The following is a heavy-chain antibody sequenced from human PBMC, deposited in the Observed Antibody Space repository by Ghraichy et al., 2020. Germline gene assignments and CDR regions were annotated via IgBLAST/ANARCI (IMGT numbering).Heavy chain of an antibody. J-gene: IGHJ3*02. V-gene: IGHV3-21*01. Sequence: LSLTCAASGFTFSSYSMNWVRQAPGKGLEWVSSISSSSSYIYYADSVKGRFTISRDNAKNSLYLQMNSLRAEDTAVYYCARGLGIAVAGAFDIWGQGTMVTVSS. D-gene: IGHD6-19*01. CDR3: ARGLGIAVAGAFDI. CDR2: ISSSSSYI. CDR1: GFTFSSYS.